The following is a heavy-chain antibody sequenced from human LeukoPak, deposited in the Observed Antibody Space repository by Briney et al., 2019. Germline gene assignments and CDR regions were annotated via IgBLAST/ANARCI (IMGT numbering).Heavy chain of an antibody. CDR1: GFRFDHYT. J-gene: IGHJ4*01. V-gene: IGHV3-43*01. Sequence: GGSLRLSCAASGFRFDHYTMHLFRQPPGKGLEWVSLINWDGGSTYYGDSVKGRFTISRYTSKNALYLQMHSLRSEDTALYYCTPDLGKVIAAAGTSGFDTWGRGTLVTVSS. CDR3: TPDLGKVIAAAGTSGFDT. CDR2: INWDGGST. D-gene: IGHD6-13*01.